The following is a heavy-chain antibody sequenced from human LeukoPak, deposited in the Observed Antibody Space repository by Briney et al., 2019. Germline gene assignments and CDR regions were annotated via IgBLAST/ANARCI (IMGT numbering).Heavy chain of an antibody. D-gene: IGHD3-22*01. J-gene: IGHJ4*02. V-gene: IGHV4-30-4*01. CDR1: GGSISSGDYY. CDR2: IYYSGST. CDR3: ARGTYYYDSSGYQGAYYFDY. Sequence: SQTLSLTCTVSGGSISSGDYYWSWIRQPPGKGLEWIGYIYYSGSTYYNPSLKSRVTISVDTSKNQFSLKLSSVTAADTAVYYCARGTYYYDSSGYQGAYYFDYWGQGTLVAVSS.